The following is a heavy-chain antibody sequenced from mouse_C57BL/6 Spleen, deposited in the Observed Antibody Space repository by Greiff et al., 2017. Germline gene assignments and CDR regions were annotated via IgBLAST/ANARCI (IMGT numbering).Heavy chain of an antibody. D-gene: IGHD1-1*01. CDR1: GYTFTSYT. CDR2: INPSSGYT. CDR3: AREDYYGSSYEFAY. Sequence: QVQLQESGAELARPGASVKMSCKASGYTFTSYTMHWVKQRPGQGLEGIGYINPSSGYTKSNQKFKDKATLTADKSSSTAYMQLSSLTSEDSAVYYCAREDYYGSSYEFAYWGQGTLVTVSA. J-gene: IGHJ3*01. V-gene: IGHV1-4*01.